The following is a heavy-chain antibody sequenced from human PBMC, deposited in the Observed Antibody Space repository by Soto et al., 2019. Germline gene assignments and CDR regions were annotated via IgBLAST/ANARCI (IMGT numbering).Heavy chain of an antibody. CDR2: ISGSGAST. Sequence: PGGSLRLSCAASGFMFRSYVMSWVRQAPGKGLEWVSSISGSGASTYYADSVKGRFTISRDNSKNTLYLQMNSLRAEDTAVYYCARARSTAAGLFDYWGLGTLVTVSS. V-gene: IGHV3-23*01. D-gene: IGHD6-13*01. CDR1: GFMFRSYV. CDR3: ARARSTAAGLFDY. J-gene: IGHJ4*02.